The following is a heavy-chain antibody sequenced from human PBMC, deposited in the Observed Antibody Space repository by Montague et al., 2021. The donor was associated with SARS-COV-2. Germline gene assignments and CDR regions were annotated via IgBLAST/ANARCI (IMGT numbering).Heavy chain of an antibody. J-gene: IGHJ3*01. Sequence: SLRLSCAASGFIFSNFAFHWVRQAPGKGLEWLAIITSDVIYKFYADSVKGRFTISRDNSKNILYLRMNSLTPEDTAVYYCARDRVPRDYGDAFDLWGQGTLVTVSS. CDR2: ITSDVIYK. V-gene: IGHV3-30*04. CDR1: GFIFSNFA. D-gene: IGHD4/OR15-4a*01. CDR3: ARDRVPRDYGDAFDL.